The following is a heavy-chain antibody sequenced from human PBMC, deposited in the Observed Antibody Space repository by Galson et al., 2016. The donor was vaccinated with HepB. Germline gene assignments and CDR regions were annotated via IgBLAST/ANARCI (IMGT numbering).Heavy chain of an antibody. CDR3: AEDVDTASVLSYFDY. CDR1: GFTFRRYA. Sequence: SLRLSCAASGFTFRRYAMSWGRQAPGKGLEWVSAISGSGGTTYYADSVKGRFTISRDNSNNTLYVQMKSLRAEDTAVYYCAEDVDTASVLSYFDYWGHGTLVTVSS. D-gene: IGHD5-18*01. J-gene: IGHJ4*01. V-gene: IGHV3-23*01. CDR2: ISGSGGTT.